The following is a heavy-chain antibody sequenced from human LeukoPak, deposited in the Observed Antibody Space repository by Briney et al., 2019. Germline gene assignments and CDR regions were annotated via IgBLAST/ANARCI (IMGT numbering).Heavy chain of an antibody. CDR1: AYTFTGYY. CDR2: INPNSGGT. D-gene: IGHD3-16*02. J-gene: IGHJ4*02. V-gene: IGHV1-2*06. CDR3: AAYDYVWGSYRSFDY. Sequence: GASVKVSCKASAYTFTGYYMHWVRQAPGQGLEWMGRINPNSGGTNYAQKFQGRVTMTRDTSISTAYMELSRLRSDDTAVYYCAAYDYVWGSYRSFDYWGQGTLVTVSS.